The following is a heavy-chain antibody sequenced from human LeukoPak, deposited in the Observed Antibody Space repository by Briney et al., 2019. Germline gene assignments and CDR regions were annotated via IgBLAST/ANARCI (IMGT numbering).Heavy chain of an antibody. J-gene: IGHJ2*01. Sequence: PGGSLRLSCAASGFTVSSNYMSWVRQAPGKGLEWVSVIYSGGSTYYADSVKGRFTISRDNSKNTLYLQMNSLRAEDTAVYYCAREIPGQATTPMTTVTRLNWYFDLWGRGTLVTVSS. D-gene: IGHD4-17*01. CDR2: IYSGGST. CDR1: GFTVSSNY. V-gene: IGHV3-53*01. CDR3: AREIPGQATTPMTTVTRLNWYFDL.